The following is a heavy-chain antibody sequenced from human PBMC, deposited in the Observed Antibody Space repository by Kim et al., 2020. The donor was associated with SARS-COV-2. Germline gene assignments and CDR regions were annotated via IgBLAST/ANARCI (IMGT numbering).Heavy chain of an antibody. V-gene: IGHV3-15*01. Sequence: GGSLRLSCAASAFTFSNAWMSWVRQAPGKGLEWVGRIKSKTDGGTTDYAAPVKGRFTISRDDSKNTLYLQMNSLKTEDTAVYYCTTDRVYDSSGYYWVVGIRPLYSFDYWGQGTLVTVSS. D-gene: IGHD3-22*01. CDR2: IKSKTDGGTT. CDR3: TTDRVYDSSGYYWVVGIRPLYSFDY. CDR1: AFTFSNAW. J-gene: IGHJ4*02.